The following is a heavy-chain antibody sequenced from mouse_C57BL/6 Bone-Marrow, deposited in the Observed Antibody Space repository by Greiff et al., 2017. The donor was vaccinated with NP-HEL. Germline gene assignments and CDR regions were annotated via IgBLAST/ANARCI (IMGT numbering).Heavy chain of an antibody. V-gene: IGHV5-17*01. CDR2: ISSGSSTI. CDR1: GFTFSDYG. CDR3: ARETDWDLFAY. D-gene: IGHD4-1*01. Sequence: EVMLVESGGGLVKPGGSLKLSCAASGFTFSDYGMHWVRQAPEKGLEWVAYISSGSSTIYYADTVKGRFTISRDNAKNTLFLQMTSLRSEDTAMYYCARETDWDLFAYWGQGTLVTVSA. J-gene: IGHJ3*01.